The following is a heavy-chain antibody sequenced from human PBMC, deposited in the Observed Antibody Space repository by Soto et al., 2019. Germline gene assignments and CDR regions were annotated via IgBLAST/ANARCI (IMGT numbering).Heavy chain of an antibody. J-gene: IGHJ4*02. CDR2: INPNSGGT. D-gene: IGHD6-19*01. CDR1: GYTFTVYY. Sequence: GASVKVSFKASGYTFTVYYMHWVRQAPGQGLEWMGWINPNSGGTNYAQKFQGRVTMTRDTSISTAYVELSRLRSNNTAVYYCARDQSSGWRFDYWGQGTLVTVSS. V-gene: IGHV1-2*02. CDR3: ARDQSSGWRFDY.